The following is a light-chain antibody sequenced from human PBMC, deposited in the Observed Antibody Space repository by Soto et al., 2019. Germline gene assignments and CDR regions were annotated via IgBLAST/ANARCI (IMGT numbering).Light chain of an antibody. Sequence: ERVMAQSPATLSVSPGERVTLSCRASQSVGSNLAWYQQKPGQAPRLLIYGASTRATGIPARLSGSGSGTEFTLTISSLQSEDFAVYYCQQYDNWPPLTFGGGTKVEIK. V-gene: IGKV3-15*01. CDR2: GAS. CDR3: QQYDNWPPLT. CDR1: QSVGSN. J-gene: IGKJ4*01.